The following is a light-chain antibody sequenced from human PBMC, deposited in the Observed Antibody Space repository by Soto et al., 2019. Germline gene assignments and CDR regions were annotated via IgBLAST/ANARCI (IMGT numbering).Light chain of an antibody. V-gene: IGKV3-20*01. Sequence: EIALTQSPGTLSLSPGERATLSCRASQSVNSDYLAWYQQKLGQAPRLLIYGASNRATGIPDRFSGRGSGTDFTLTISSLQPEDFATYYCQQVHSFPLTFGPGTKVDIK. CDR3: QQVHSFPLT. J-gene: IGKJ3*01. CDR1: QSVNSDY. CDR2: GAS.